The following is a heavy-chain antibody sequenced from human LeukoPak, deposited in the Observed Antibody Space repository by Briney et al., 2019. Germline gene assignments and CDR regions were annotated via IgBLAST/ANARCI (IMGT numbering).Heavy chain of an antibody. D-gene: IGHD3-9*01. CDR2: INPKSGGT. CDR3: ARVQVLRYFDWLGNYMDV. J-gene: IGHJ6*03. Sequence: ASVKVSCKASGYTFTGYYMHWLRQAPGQGLEWMGWINPKSGGTNYSQKFQGRVTMTRDTSISTAYMELNRLRSDDTAVYYCARVQVLRYFDWLGNYMDVWGKGTTVTVSS. V-gene: IGHV1-2*02. CDR1: GYTFTGYY.